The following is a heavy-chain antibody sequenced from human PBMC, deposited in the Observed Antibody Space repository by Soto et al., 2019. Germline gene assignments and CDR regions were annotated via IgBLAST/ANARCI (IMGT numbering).Heavy chain of an antibody. CDR1: GSTFTSYY. J-gene: IGHJ6*02. CDR2: INPSGGST. Sequence: ASVKVLSNASGSTFTSYYIHWLRQAPGQALEWMGIINPSGGSTSYAQKFQGRVTMTRYTSTSTVYMELSSLRSEDTAVYYCARSRNHGDGYYYYYGMGVWGQGTTVTFAS. V-gene: IGHV1-46*01. D-gene: IGHD3-3*01. CDR3: ARSRNHGDGYYYYYGMGV.